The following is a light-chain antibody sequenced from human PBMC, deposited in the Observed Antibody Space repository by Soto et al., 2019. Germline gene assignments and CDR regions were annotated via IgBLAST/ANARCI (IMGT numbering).Light chain of an antibody. V-gene: IGLV2-14*01. Sequence: QSSRTKPASVSLSPGQSITISCTGTSSDVGGYNYVSWYQQHPGKAPKLMIYEVSNRPSGVSNRFSGSKSGNTASLTISGLQAEDEADYYCSSYTSSSTLFVFGTGTKVTVL. CDR1: SSDVGGYNY. CDR2: EVS. J-gene: IGLJ1*01. CDR3: SSYTSSSTLFV.